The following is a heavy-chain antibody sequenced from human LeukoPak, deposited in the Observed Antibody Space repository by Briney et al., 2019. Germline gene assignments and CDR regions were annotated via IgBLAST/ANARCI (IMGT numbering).Heavy chain of an antibody. CDR3: ASVGYYDSSGYYTLDY. J-gene: IGHJ4*02. CDR2: FDPKNGET. D-gene: IGHD3-22*01. CDR1: GFTLTELS. Sequence: ASVKVSCKVSGFTLTELSMQWVRQAPGKGPEWMGGFDPKNGETIYTQKFQGRVTMSEDTSTDTAYMELSSLRSEDTAVYYCASVGYYDSSGYYTLDYWGQGTLVTVSS. V-gene: IGHV1-24*01.